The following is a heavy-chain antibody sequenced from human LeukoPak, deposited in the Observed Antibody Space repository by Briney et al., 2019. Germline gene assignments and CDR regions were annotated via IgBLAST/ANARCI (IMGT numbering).Heavy chain of an antibody. CDR1: GFTFTSYD. J-gene: IGHJ6*02. V-gene: IGHV1-8*01. CDR2: MNPNSGNT. Sequence: ASVKVSCKASGFTFTSYDINWVRQAPGQGLEWMGWMNPNSGNTRYAQKVQGRITMTRDTSISTAYMELSSLRSEDTAVYFCARGPTLVRGVIMPDSVGGMDVWGQGTTVTVSS. D-gene: IGHD3-10*01. CDR3: ARGPTLVRGVIMPDSVGGMDV.